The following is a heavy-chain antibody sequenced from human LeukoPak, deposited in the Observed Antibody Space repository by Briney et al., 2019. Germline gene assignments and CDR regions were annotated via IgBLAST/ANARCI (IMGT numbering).Heavy chain of an antibody. Sequence: GGSLRLSCAASGFTVSSNYMYWVRQAPGKGLEWVSVIYGDGSTFYADSVKGRFTISRDNSKNTLYLQMNSLRAEDTAVYHCARAAVAGGHWGQGTLVTVSS. CDR1: GFTVSSNY. V-gene: IGHV3-66*01. J-gene: IGHJ4*02. D-gene: IGHD6-19*01. CDR3: ARAAVAGGH. CDR2: IYGDGST.